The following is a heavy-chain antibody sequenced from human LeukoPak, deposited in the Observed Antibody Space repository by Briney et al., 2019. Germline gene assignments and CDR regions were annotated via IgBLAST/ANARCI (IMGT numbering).Heavy chain of an antibody. J-gene: IGHJ4*02. CDR3: ARGQIVAPVDY. Sequence: PSETLSLTCTVSGGSVSIDRYYWSWIRQPPGKGLEWIAYVYYSGTTNYNPSLKSRVTISVDTFKNQFSLKLSSVTAADTAVYYCARGQIVAPVDYWGQGTQVTVSS. CDR1: GGSVSIDRYY. D-gene: IGHD3-22*01. V-gene: IGHV4-61*01. CDR2: VYYSGTT.